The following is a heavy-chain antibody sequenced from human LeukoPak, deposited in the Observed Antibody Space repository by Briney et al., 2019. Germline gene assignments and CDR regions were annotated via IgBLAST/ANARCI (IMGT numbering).Heavy chain of an antibody. CDR1: GGSISSSGYY. CDR2: VDYTGIT. J-gene: IGHJ4*02. D-gene: IGHD3-22*01. V-gene: IGHV4-39*01. CDR3: ARGNYETYDSSGYFDY. Sequence: SETLSLTCTVSGGSISSSGYYWGWIRQPPGKGLEWIGSVDYTGITSHSPSLKSRVTISVDTSKNQFSLKVSSVTAADTAVYYCARGNYETYDSSGYFDYWGQGTLVTVSS.